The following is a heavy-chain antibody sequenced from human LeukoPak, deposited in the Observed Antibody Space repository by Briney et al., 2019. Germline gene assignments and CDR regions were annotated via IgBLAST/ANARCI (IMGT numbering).Heavy chain of an antibody. CDR3: AKASEGHVVIDY. CDR1: GFTFSSYG. CDR2: ISYDGSNK. J-gene: IGHJ4*02. Sequence: PGGSLRLSCAASGFTFSSYGMHWVRQAPGKGLEWVAVISYDGSNKYYADSVKGRFTISRDNSKNTLYLQMNSLRAEDTAVYYCAKASEGHVVIDYWGQGTLVTVSS. V-gene: IGHV3-30*18. D-gene: IGHD3-22*01.